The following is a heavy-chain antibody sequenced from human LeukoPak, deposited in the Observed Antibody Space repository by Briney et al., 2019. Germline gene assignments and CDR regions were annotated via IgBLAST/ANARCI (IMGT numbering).Heavy chain of an antibody. CDR2: ISYDGSNK. CDR1: GFTFSSYA. Sequence: PGRSLRLSCAASGFTFSSYAMHWVRQAPGKGLEWVAGISYDGSNKYYADSVKGRFTISRDNSKNTLYLQMNSLRAEDTAVYYCARPPYYGSGSYFDYWGQGTLVTVSS. V-gene: IGHV3-30-3*01. D-gene: IGHD3-10*01. J-gene: IGHJ4*02. CDR3: ARPPYYGSGSYFDY.